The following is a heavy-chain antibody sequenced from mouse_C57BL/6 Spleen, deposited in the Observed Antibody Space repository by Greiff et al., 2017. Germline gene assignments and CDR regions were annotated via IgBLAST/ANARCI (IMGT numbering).Heavy chain of an antibody. CDR2: ISSGGSYT. V-gene: IGHV5-6*01. CDR3: ASLITTVVATNAMDY. CDR1: GFTFSSYG. Sequence: EVKLVESGGDLVKPGGSLKLSCAASGFTFSSYGMSWVRQTPDKRLEWVATISSGGSYTYYPDSVKGRFTISIDNAKNTLYLQMSSLKSEDTAMYYCASLITTVVATNAMDYWGQGTSVTVSS. J-gene: IGHJ4*01. D-gene: IGHD1-1*01.